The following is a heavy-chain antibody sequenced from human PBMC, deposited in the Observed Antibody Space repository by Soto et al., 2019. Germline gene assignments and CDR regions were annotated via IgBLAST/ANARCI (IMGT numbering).Heavy chain of an antibody. CDR2: ITPSSGST. V-gene: IGHV1-46*01. CDR3: ARAVSTKPAPIDY. Sequence: QVQLVQSGAEVKNPGASVKVSCKASGYTFTTYYMHWLRQARGQGLEWMGIITPSSGSTRYEKKFQGRVTMTRDTSTSTVYMELSSLRSEDTAVYYCARAVSTKPAPIDYWGQGTLVTVSS. D-gene: IGHD4-17*01. J-gene: IGHJ4*02. CDR1: GYTFTTYY.